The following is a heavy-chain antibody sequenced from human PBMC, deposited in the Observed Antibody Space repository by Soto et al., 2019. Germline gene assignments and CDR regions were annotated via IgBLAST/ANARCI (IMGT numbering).Heavy chain of an antibody. CDR2: VIPIFGTS. Sequence: QVQLVQSGAEVKKPGSSVKVSCKASGGTFSTYAISWVRQAPGQGLEWMGGVIPIFGTSTYAQNFQGRVTITADESTSKAYMELSRLRSEDTAVYYCARVRVVGATNLYCHYGLDVWGQGTTVTVSS. CDR3: ARVRVVGATNLYCHYGLDV. J-gene: IGHJ6*02. CDR1: GGTFSTYA. V-gene: IGHV1-69*01. D-gene: IGHD1-26*01.